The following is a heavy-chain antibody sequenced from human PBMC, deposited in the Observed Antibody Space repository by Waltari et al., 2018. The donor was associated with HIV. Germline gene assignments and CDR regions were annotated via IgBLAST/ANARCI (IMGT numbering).Heavy chain of an antibody. J-gene: IGHJ4*02. V-gene: IGHV3-30*18. D-gene: IGHD3-22*01. CDR2: ISYYGSNK. CDR3: AKSGYYYDSSGYPH. Sequence: VQLVASGGGVVQPGRSLRLPCAASGFTFRNFGMHWVRQAPGKGLEWVAVISYYGSNKYYADSVKGRFTISRDNSKNTLYLQMNSLRAEDTAVYYCAKSGYYYDSSGYPHWGQGTLVTVSS. CDR1: GFTFRNFG.